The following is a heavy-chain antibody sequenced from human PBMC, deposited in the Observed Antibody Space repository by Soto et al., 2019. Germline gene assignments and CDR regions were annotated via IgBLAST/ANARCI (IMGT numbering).Heavy chain of an antibody. D-gene: IGHD3-22*01. Sequence: ASVKVSCKASGYTFTSYGISWVRQAPGQGLEWMGWISAYNGNTNYAQKLQGRVTMTTDTSTSTAYMELRSLRSDDTAVYYCARDLSSGYYGYYYYGMDVWGQGTTVTVSS. V-gene: IGHV1-18*01. CDR3: ARDLSSGYYGYYYYGMDV. CDR2: ISAYNGNT. J-gene: IGHJ6*02. CDR1: GYTFTSYG.